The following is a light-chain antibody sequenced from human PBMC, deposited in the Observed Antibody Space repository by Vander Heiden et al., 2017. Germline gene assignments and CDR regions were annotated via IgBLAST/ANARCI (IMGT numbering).Light chain of an antibody. CDR2: DVS. CDR3: QQDDNLPVT. V-gene: IGKV1-33*01. CDR1: QGIGNY. Sequence: IQMTQSPSSLSASVGDRVTITCQASQGIGNYLNWYQQKAGKAPKLLIYDVSNLQTGVPLRFSGSRSGTQFTFTISGLQPEDIATYHCQQDDNLPVTFGQGTKVNIK. J-gene: IGKJ3*01.